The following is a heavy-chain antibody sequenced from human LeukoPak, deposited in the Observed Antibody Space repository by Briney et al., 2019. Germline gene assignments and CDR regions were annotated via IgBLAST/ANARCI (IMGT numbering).Heavy chain of an antibody. CDR1: GGSISSGSYY. V-gene: IGHV4-61*02. CDR3: ASAIQRLNYYYYMDV. J-gene: IGHJ6*03. CDR2: IYTSGST. D-gene: IGHD5-18*01. Sequence: PSETLSLTCTVSGGSISSGSYYWSWIRQPAGKGLEWIGRIYTSGSTNYNPSLKSRVTMPVDTSKNQFSLKLSSVTAADTAVYYCASAIQRLNYYYYMDVWGKGTTVTVSS.